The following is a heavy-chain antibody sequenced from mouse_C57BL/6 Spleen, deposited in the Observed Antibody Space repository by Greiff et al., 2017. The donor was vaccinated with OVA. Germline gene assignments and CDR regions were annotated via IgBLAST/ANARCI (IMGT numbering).Heavy chain of an antibody. V-gene: IGHV1-80*01. J-gene: IGHJ1*03. CDR1: GYAFRSYW. D-gene: IGHD1-1*01. CDR3: AILLLRSGYFDV. Sequence: QVQLQQSGAELVKPGASVKISCKASGYAFRSYWMNWVKQRPGKGLEWIGQIYPGDGDTNYNGKFKGKATLTADKSSSTAYMQLSSLTSEDSAVYFCAILLLRSGYFDVWGTGTTVTVSS. CDR2: IYPGDGDT.